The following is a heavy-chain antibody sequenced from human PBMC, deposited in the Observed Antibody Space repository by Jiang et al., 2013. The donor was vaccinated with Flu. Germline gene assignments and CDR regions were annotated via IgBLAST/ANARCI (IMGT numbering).Heavy chain of an antibody. D-gene: IGHD6-19*01. J-gene: IGHJ4*02. CDR1: GYTFTNYA. Sequence: EVKKPGASVKVSCKASGYTFTNYAMHWVRQAPGQMLEWMGWINAGNGNTKYSQKFQGRVAITRDTSASTAYMELSSLRSEDTAVYYCARDQETSSGWINFDYWGQGTLVTVSS. CDR3: ARDQETSSGWINFDY. V-gene: IGHV1-3*01. CDR2: INAGNGNT.